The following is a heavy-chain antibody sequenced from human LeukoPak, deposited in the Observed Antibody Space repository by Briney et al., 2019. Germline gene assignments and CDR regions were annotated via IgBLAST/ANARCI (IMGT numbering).Heavy chain of an antibody. J-gene: IGHJ4*02. D-gene: IGHD6-19*01. CDR1: GFTFSSYG. V-gene: IGHV3-33*06. CDR2: IWYDGSNK. CDR3: AKDRLSSGWYLGLFDY. Sequence: PGGSLRLSCAASGFTFSSYGMHWVRQAPGKGLEWVAVIWYDGSNKYYADSVKGRFTISRDNSKNTLYLQMDSLRAEDTAVYYCAKDRLSSGWYLGLFDYWGQGTLVTVSS.